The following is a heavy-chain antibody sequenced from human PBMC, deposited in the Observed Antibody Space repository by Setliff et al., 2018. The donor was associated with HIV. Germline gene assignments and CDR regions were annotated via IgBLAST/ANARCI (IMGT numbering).Heavy chain of an antibody. CDR1: GGTFSSYA. D-gene: IGHD5-12*01. CDR2: IIPIFGTA. V-gene: IGHV1-69*05. J-gene: IGHJ6*02. CDR3: ARVLVARNYYYYGMDV. Sequence: SVKVSCKDSGGTFSSYAISWVRQAPGQGLEWMGGIIPIFGTANYAQKFQGRVTITTDESTSTAYMELSILRSEETVVYYCARVLVARNYYYYGMDVWGQGTTVTVSS.